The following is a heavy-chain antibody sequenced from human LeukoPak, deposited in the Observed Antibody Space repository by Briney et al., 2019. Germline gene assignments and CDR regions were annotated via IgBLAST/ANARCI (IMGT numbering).Heavy chain of an antibody. CDR3: ARGLSGAGTGYYMDV. CDR1: GGSISSYY. D-gene: IGHD6-19*01. V-gene: IGHV4-4*07. CDR2: IYTSGST. Sequence: SETLSLTCTVSGGSISSYYWSWLRQPAGKGLEWIGRIYTSGSTNYNPSLKSRVTMSVDTSKNQFSLKLSSVTAADTAVYYCARGLSGAGTGYYMDVWGKGTTVTVSS. J-gene: IGHJ6*03.